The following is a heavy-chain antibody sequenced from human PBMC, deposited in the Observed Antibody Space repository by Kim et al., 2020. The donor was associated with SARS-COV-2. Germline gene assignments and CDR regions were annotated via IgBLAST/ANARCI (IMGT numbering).Heavy chain of an antibody. D-gene: IGHD7-27*01. CDR1: GGSVRSGNYY. V-gene: IGHV4-61*01. CDR3: ATVDNWGLGAFDS. Sequence: SETLSLTCTVSGGSVRSGNYYWSWIRQPPGKGLEWIGYIYYTGSTNYNPSLKSRVTISVDTSKNQFSLKMSSVTAADTAVYYCATVDNWGLGAFDSWGQG. J-gene: IGHJ4*02. CDR2: IYYTGST.